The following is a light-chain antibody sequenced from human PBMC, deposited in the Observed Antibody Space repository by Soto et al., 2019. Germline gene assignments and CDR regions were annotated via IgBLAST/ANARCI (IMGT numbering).Light chain of an antibody. Sequence: DIQMTQSPPTLSASLGDRVTILCRASQSIDVWLAWYQQKPGKAPKLLIHQASSLQSGLPSRFSCSGSGKEFSLTISSLQPDDFATYYCLQYRTGWTFGQGTKVEVK. J-gene: IGKJ1*01. CDR1: QSIDVW. V-gene: IGKV1-5*03. CDR2: QAS. CDR3: LQYRTGWT.